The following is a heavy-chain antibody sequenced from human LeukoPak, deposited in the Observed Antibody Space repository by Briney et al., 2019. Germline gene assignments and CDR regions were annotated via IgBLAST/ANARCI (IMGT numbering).Heavy chain of an antibody. Sequence: GGSLRLSCXXXXFTFSGHVMSWVRQVPGKGLEWVSAISASGFSTFYADSVKGRFTISRDNSKTSVSLQMNSLGAENTAMYYCAKVDPATVTPGVFYYYDYMDVWGKGTTVTVSS. CDR3: AKVDPATVTPGVFYYYDYMDV. D-gene: IGHD4-17*01. J-gene: IGHJ6*03. CDR2: ISASGFST. CDR1: XFTFSGHV. V-gene: IGHV3-23*01.